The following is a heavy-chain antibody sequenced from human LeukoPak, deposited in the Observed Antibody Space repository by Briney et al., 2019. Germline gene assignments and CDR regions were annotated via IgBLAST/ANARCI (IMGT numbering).Heavy chain of an antibody. CDR1: GFSVSSND. Sequence: GGSLRLFCAASGFSVSSNDMSWVRQAPGKGLEWVSVIYSGGSTYYADSVKGRFTISRDNSKNTLYLQMNSLRAEDTAVYYCARDRGYSYVVYYGMDVWGQGTTVTVSS. CDR3: ARDRGYSYVVYYGMDV. V-gene: IGHV3-53*01. J-gene: IGHJ6*02. CDR2: IYSGGST. D-gene: IGHD5-18*01.